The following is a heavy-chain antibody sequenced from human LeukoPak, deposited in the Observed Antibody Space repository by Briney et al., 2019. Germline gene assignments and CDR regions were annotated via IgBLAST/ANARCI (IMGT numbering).Heavy chain of an antibody. CDR2: ISAYNGNT. V-gene: IGHV1-18*01. CDR1: GDTFTGYG. J-gene: IGHJ5*02. Sequence: ASVKDSCKQSGDTFTGYGIRSGRQAPGQGLEWMGWISAYNGNTNYAQKLQGRVTMTTDTSTSTAYMELRSLRSDDTAVYYCARDLSGYCSGGSCYSSSGWFDPWGQGTLVTVSS. CDR3: ARDLSGYCSGGSCYSSSGWFDP. D-gene: IGHD2-15*01.